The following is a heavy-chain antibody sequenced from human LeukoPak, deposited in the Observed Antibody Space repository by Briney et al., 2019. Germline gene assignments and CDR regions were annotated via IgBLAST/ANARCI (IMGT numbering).Heavy chain of an antibody. V-gene: IGHV3-23*01. CDR1: GFTFSSYA. D-gene: IGHD3-9*01. CDR2: ISGSGGST. CDR3: AKSGEGILPEGWFDP. Sequence: PGGSLRLSCAASGFTFSSYAMNWVRQAPGKGLEWVSAISGSGGSTYYADSVKGRFTISRDNSKNTLYLQMNSLRAEDTAVYYCAKSGEGILPEGWFDPWRQPTLVTVPP. J-gene: IGHJ5*02.